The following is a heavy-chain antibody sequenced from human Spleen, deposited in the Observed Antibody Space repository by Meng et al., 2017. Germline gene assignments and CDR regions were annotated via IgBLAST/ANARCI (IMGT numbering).Heavy chain of an antibody. CDR3: AKGDGYNYFFDY. J-gene: IGHJ4*02. Sequence: VQLVESGGGLVQPGGSLRLSCAASGFTFSSYAMNWLRQAPGKGLEWVSAISGSGGTTYYADSVKGRFTISRDNSKNTLYLQMSSLRAEDTAVYYCAKGDGYNYFFDYWGQGTLVTVSS. CDR2: ISGSGGTT. D-gene: IGHD5-18*01. V-gene: IGHV3-23*04. CDR1: GFTFSSYA.